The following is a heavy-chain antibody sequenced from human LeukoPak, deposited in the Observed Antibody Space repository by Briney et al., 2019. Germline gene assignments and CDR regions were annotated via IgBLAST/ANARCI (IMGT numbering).Heavy chain of an antibody. CDR2: IYYSGST. CDR3: ARHRPGERRFDP. Sequence: SETLSLTCTVSGGSISSYYWSWIRQPPGKGLEWIGYIYYSGSTNYNPSLKSRVTISVDTSKNQFSLKLSSVTAADTAVYYCARHRPGERRFDPWGQGTLVTVSS. D-gene: IGHD3-16*01. V-gene: IGHV4-59*01. J-gene: IGHJ5*02. CDR1: GGSISSYY.